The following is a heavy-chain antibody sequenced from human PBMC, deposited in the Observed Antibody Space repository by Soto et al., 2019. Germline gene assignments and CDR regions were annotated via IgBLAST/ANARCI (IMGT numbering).Heavy chain of an antibody. Sequence: QVHLVQSGAEVEKPGASVKVSCNTSGYTFTAYFMNWVRQAPGQGLEWMGWINPNHGGTDYAQKFQGRVTMTRDTSTTTFYMELSSLRSDDTAVYFCARARFSGRLGYFDMWGQGTKVTVSS. CDR3: ARARFSGRLGYFDM. CDR2: INPNHGGT. D-gene: IGHD1-26*01. V-gene: IGHV1-2*02. CDR1: GYTFTAYF. J-gene: IGHJ3*02.